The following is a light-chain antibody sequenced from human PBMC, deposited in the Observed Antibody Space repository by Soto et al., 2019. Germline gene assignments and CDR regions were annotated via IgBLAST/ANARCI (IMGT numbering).Light chain of an antibody. J-gene: IGLJ2*01. CDR2: EGS. CDR3: CSYAGSSSLV. CDR1: SSDVGTYTR. V-gene: IGLV2-23*01. Sequence: QSVLTQPASVSGSPGQSITISCTGTSSDVGTYTRVSWFQHNPGKTPKLMIYEGSKRPSGVSNRFSGSKSGNTASLTISGVHAEAEAEYYCCSYAGSSSLVVGGGTKLTVL.